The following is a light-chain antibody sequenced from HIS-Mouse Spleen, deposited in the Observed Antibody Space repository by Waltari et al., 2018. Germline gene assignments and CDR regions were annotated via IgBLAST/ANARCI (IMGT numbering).Light chain of an antibody. CDR1: SSDVGGYNY. V-gene: IGLV2-8*01. J-gene: IGLJ1*01. CDR3: SSYAGSNIYV. CDR2: EVS. Sequence: QSALTQPPSASGSPGQSVTISCTGTSSDVGGYNYVSWYQPHPGKAPKLMIYEVSKRPSGVPDRFSGSKSGNTASLTVSGLQAEDEADYYCSSYAGSNIYVFGTGTKVTVL.